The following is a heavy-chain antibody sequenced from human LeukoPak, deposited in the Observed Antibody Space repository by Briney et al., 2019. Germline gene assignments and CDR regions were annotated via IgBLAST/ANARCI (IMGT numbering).Heavy chain of an antibody. J-gene: IGHJ5*02. D-gene: IGHD2-2*01. CDR3: ARDSVVPAVNYNWFDP. Sequence: ASVKVSCKASGYTFTSYGISWVRQAPGQGLEWMGWISAYNGNTNYAQKPQGRVTMTTDTSTSTAYMELRSLRSDDTAVYYCARDSVVPAVNYNWFDPWGQGTLVTVSS. CDR2: ISAYNGNT. V-gene: IGHV1-18*01. CDR1: GYTFTSYG.